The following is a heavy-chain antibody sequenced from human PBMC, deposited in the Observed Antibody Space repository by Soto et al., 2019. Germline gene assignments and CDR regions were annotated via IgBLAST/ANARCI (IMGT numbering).Heavy chain of an antibody. J-gene: IGHJ3*02. CDR2: INHSGST. CDR3: ARSSAFDI. CDR1: GGSFSGYY. Sequence: SETLSLTCAVYGGSFSGYYWSWIRQPPGKGLEWIGEINHSGSTNYNPSLKSRVTISVDTSKNQFSLKLSSVTAADTAVYYCARSSAFDIWGQGTMVTVSS. D-gene: IGHD6-6*01. V-gene: IGHV4-34*01.